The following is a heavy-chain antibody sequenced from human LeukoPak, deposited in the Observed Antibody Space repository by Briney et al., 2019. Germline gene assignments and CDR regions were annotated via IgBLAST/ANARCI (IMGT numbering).Heavy chain of an antibody. J-gene: IGHJ3*02. Sequence: ASVKVSCKASGFAFTAYGTTWVRQAPGQGLEWMGWISGYNGNTNYAQKLQGRVTMTTDTSTSTAYMELRSLRSDDTAVYYCARTYGSGSYYPDAFDIWGQGTMVTVSS. CDR1: GFAFTAYG. D-gene: IGHD3-10*01. CDR3: ARTYGSGSYYPDAFDI. V-gene: IGHV1-18*01. CDR2: ISGYNGNT.